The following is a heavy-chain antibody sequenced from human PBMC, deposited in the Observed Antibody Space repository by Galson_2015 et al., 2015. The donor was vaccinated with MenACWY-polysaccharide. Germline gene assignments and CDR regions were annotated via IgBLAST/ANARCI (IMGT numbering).Heavy chain of an antibody. CDR1: GGSISSSYW. CDR3: AKRPIRASGGGLDV. D-gene: IGHD3-10*01. CDR2: IYHDGRT. Sequence: LSLTCAVSGGSISSSYWWTWVRQPPGKGLEWIGEIYHDGRTAYIPSLKSRITVSLDKAKNQVSLRLTSVTAADTAVYYCAKRPIRASGGGLDVWGQGTTVTVS. J-gene: IGHJ6*02. V-gene: IGHV4-4*02.